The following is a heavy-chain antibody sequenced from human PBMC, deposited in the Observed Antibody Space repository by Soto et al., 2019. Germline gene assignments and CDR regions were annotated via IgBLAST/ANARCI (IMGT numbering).Heavy chain of an antibody. CDR2: ISGSGGST. Sequence: GGSLRLSFAASGFTFSSYAMSWVRQAPGKGLEWVSAISGSGGSTYYADSVKGRFTISRDNSKNTLYLQMNSLRAEDTAVYYCATIPDWLLGYWGQGTLVTVSS. CDR3: ATIPDWLLGY. CDR1: GFTFSSYA. D-gene: IGHD3-9*01. J-gene: IGHJ4*02. V-gene: IGHV3-23*01.